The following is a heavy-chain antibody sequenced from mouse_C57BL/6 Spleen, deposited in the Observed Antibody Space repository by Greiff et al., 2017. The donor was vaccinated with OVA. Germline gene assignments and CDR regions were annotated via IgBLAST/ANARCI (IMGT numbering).Heavy chain of an antibody. CDR2: IDPSDSGT. CDR1: GYTFTSYW. Sequence: QVQLQQPGAELVRPGSSVKLSCKASGYTFTSYWMHWVKQRPIQGLEWIGNIDPSDSGTHYNQKFKDKATLTVDKSSSTAYMQLSSLTSEDSAVYYCARSLGRNFDYWGQGTTLTVSS. J-gene: IGHJ2*01. D-gene: IGHD4-1*01. V-gene: IGHV1-52*01. CDR3: ARSLGRNFDY.